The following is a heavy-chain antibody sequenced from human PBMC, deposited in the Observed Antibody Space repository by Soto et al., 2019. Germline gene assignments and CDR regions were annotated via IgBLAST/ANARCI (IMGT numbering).Heavy chain of an antibody. CDR3: ARSYCSGDSCYENYYGLDV. CDR1: GFTFSSFG. CDR2: IWYDGGNK. D-gene: IGHD2-15*01. Sequence: PGGSLRLPCAAAGFTFSSFGMHWVRQAPGEGLEWLAIIWYDGGNKYYADSVKGRFTISRDNSRNTLYLQMNSLRADDTAVYYCARSYCSGDSCYENYYGLDVWGQGTTVTISS. V-gene: IGHV3-33*01. J-gene: IGHJ6*02.